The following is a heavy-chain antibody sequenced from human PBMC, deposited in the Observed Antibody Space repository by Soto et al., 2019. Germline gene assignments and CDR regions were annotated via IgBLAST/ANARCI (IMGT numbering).Heavy chain of an antibody. CDR3: AKERRVGSGLYNMGGAYYYGMEV. Sequence: QVQMVESGGGVVQPGRSLRLSCITSGFTFSNYGMHWVRQAPGKGLYWVALISYDGSKKYHADSVKGRVTISRENSKNTLYLPMSRLRFEHTAVDYCAKERRVGSGLYNMGGAYYYGMEVWCQGTTVTVSS. CDR2: ISYDGSKK. J-gene: IGHJ6*02. D-gene: IGHD6-19*01. V-gene: IGHV3-30*18. CDR1: GFTFSNYG.